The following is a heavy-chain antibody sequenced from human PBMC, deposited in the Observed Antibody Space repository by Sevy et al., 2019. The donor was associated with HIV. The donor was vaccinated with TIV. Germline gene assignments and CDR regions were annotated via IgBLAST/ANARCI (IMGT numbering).Heavy chain of an antibody. CDR2: ISGSGGST. CDR1: GFTFSSYA. Sequence: GGSLRLSCAASGFTFSSYAMSWVRQAPGKGLEWVSAISGSGGSTYYADSVKDRFTISRDNSKNTLYLQMNSLRAEDTAVYYCAKDGHSSGWQYYYYYYYMDVWGKGTTVTVSS. V-gene: IGHV3-23*01. CDR3: AKDGHSSGWQYYYYYYYMDV. J-gene: IGHJ6*03. D-gene: IGHD6-19*01.